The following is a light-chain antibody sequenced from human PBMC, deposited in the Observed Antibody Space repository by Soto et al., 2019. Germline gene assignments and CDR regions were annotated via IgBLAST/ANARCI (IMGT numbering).Light chain of an antibody. V-gene: IGKV1-39*01. CDR3: QQSYTTPICT. CDR1: QTISTY. CDR2: GAS. J-gene: IGKJ2*01. Sequence: DIQMTQSPSSLSASIGDTVTITCRASQTISTYLNWYQQKPGKAPQLLMYGASNLQSGMPSRFTGSGSGTHFTLTITGLQPEDFALYYCQQSYTTPICTFGRGTRLEIK.